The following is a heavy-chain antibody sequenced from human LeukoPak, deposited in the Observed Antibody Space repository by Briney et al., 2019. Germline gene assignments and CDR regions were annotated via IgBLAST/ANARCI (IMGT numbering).Heavy chain of an antibody. CDR3: ARDSASCRGCAFDI. V-gene: IGHV3-7*01. J-gene: IGHJ3*02. CDR1: EFTFTNFW. Sequence: GGSLRLSCAASEFTFTNFWMSWVRQAPGKGLEWVANTNVDGSEEYYVDSVKGRVTVSRDNAMNFLYLQLNSLRVDDTAVYYCARDSASCRGCAFDIWGQGTVVTVSS. D-gene: IGHD2-2*01. CDR2: TNVDGSEE.